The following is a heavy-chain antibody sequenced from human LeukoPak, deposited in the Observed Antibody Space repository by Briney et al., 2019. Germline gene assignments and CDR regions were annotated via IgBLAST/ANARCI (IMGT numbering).Heavy chain of an antibody. J-gene: IGHJ6*02. CDR1: GYTLTELS. D-gene: IGHD2-2*01. Sequence: GASVKVSCKVSGYTLTELSMHWVRQAPGKGLEWMGWINPNSGGTNYAQKFQGRVTMTRDTSISTAYMELSRLRSDDTAVYYCARELVPAAMKWPTSQYYYYGMDVWGQGTTVTVSS. V-gene: IGHV1-2*02. CDR2: INPNSGGT. CDR3: ARELVPAAMKWPTSQYYYYGMDV.